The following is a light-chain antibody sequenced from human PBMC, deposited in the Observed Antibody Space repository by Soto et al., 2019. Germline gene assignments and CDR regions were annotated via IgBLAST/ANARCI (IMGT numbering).Light chain of an antibody. J-gene: IGKJ4*01. Sequence: EIVLTQSPATLSLSPGERATLSCRASQSVSSYLAWYQQKHGQAPRLLIYDASNRATGIPARFSGSGSGTDFPLTISSLEPEDCAIYYCQQRSNWPPVTFGGGTKVEIK. CDR2: DAS. V-gene: IGKV3-11*01. CDR1: QSVSSY. CDR3: QQRSNWPPVT.